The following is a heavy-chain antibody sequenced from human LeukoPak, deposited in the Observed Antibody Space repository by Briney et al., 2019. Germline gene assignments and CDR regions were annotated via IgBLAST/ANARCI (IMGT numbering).Heavy chain of an antibody. CDR2: ISSSGSTI. CDR1: GFTFSSYE. CDR3: ARVGVWGSPDDY. Sequence: GSLRLSCAASGFTFSSYEMNWVRQAPGKGLEWVSYISSSGSTIYYADSVKGRFTISRDNAKNSLYLQMNSLRAEDTAVYYCARVGVWGSPDDYWGQGTLVIVSS. V-gene: IGHV3-48*03. D-gene: IGHD3-16*01. J-gene: IGHJ4*02.